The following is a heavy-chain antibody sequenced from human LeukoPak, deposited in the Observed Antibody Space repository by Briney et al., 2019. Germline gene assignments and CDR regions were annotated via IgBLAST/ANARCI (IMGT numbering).Heavy chain of an antibody. V-gene: IGHV3-21*01. CDR2: ISSSSSYI. CDR1: GFXFSSYS. CDR3: ARLRDYYDSSGYYSLPDY. D-gene: IGHD3-22*01. Sequence: PGGSLRLSCAASGFXFSSYSMNWVRQAPGKGLEWVSSISSSSSYIYYADSVKGRFTISRDNAKNSLYLQMNSLRAEDTAVYYCARLRDYYDSSGYYSLPDYWGQGTLVTVSS. J-gene: IGHJ4*02.